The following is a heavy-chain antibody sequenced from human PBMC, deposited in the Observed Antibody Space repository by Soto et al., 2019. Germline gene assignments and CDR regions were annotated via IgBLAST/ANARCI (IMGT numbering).Heavy chain of an antibody. J-gene: IGHJ4*02. CDR2: MNPNSGNT. Sequence: GASVKVSCKASGYTFTSYYMHWVRQATGQGLEWMGWMNPNSGNTGYAQKFQGRVTMTRNTSISTAYMELSSLRSEDTAVYYCARVAALKIAVAGTRGFDYWGQGTLVTVSS. V-gene: IGHV1-8*02. CDR1: GYTFTSYY. CDR3: ARVAALKIAVAGTRGFDY. D-gene: IGHD6-19*01.